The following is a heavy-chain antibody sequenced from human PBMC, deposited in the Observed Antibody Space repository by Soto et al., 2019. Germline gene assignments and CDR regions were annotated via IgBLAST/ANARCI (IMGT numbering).Heavy chain of an antibody. CDR3: AKDSLIAVAGNYYYYYMDV. CDR2: ISWNSGSI. V-gene: IGHV3-9*01. Sequence: EVQLVESGGGLVQPGRSLRLSCAASGFTFDDYAMHWVRQAPGKGLEWVSGISWNSGSIGYADSVKGRFTISRDNAKNSLYLQTNSLRAEDTALYYCAKDSLIAVAGNYYYYYMDVWGKGTTVTVSS. J-gene: IGHJ6*03. CDR1: GFTFDDYA. D-gene: IGHD6-19*01.